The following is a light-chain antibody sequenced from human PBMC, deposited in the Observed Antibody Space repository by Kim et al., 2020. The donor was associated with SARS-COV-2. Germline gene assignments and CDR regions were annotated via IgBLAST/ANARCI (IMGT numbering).Light chain of an antibody. Sequence: EIVMTQSPATLSVSPGERATLSCRASQSVSSNLGWYQQKPGQSPRLLIYDASTRATGIPARFSGSGSGTEFILTISSLQSEDSAVYYCQHYTNWPLTFGGGTKLEI. V-gene: IGKV3-15*01. J-gene: IGKJ4*01. CDR2: DAS. CDR3: QHYTNWPLT. CDR1: QSVSSN.